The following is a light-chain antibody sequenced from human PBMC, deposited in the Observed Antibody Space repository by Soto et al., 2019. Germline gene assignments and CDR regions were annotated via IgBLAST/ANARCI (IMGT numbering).Light chain of an antibody. Sequence: EVVLTQSPGTLSLSPGERATLSCRASQSVDSSTLAWYQQKPGQAPRLLISGASKRATVTPDRFSGSGSGSDFTLTISRLEPEDFAVYYCQHFDDSLTFGGGTKVEIK. CDR3: QHFDDSLT. CDR1: QSVDSST. V-gene: IGKV3-20*01. J-gene: IGKJ4*01. CDR2: GAS.